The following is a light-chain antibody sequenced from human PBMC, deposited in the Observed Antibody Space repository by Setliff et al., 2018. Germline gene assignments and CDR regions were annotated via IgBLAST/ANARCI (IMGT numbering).Light chain of an antibody. V-gene: IGLV2-14*02. CDR2: EVS. CDR1: SSDIGNYDL. J-gene: IGLJ1*01. Sequence: QSALTQPASVSGSPGQSITISCTGTSSDIGNYDLVSWYQHSPGEAPRLMIFEVSKRPSGVPDRFSGSKSGNTASLTVSGLQAEDEADYYCSSYAGNYIYVFGTGTKGTVL. CDR3: SSYAGNYIYV.